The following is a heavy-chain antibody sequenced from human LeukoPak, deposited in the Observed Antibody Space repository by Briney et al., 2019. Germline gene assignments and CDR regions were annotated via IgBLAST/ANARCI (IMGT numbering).Heavy chain of an antibody. CDR1: GGTFSSYA. V-gene: IGHV1-69*05. Sequence: SVKVSCKASGGTFSSYAISWVRQAPGQGLEWMGRIIPIFGTANYAQKFQGGVTITTDESTCTAYMELSSLRSEDTAVYYCARDRGYCSGGSCYLADYWGQGTLVTVSS. CDR3: ARDRGYCSGGSCYLADY. CDR2: IIPIFGTA. D-gene: IGHD2-15*01. J-gene: IGHJ4*02.